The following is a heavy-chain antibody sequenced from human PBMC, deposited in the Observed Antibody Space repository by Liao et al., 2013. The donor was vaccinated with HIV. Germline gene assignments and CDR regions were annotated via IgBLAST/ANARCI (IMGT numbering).Heavy chain of an antibody. Sequence: QVQLQQWGAGLLKPSETLSLTCAVYGVSFRDYYWSWIRQSPGKGLEWIGEINHSEARNYNPSLKSRVTISVDTSKNQFSLKMRSVTAADTAVYYCASSGSGSTADYFQHWGQGTLVTVSS. CDR1: GVSFRDYY. V-gene: IGHV4-34*01. D-gene: IGHD3-10*01. CDR2: INHSEAR. J-gene: IGHJ1*01. CDR3: ASSGSGSTADYFQH.